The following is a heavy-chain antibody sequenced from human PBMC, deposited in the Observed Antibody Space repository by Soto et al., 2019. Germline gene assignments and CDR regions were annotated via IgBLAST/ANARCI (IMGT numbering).Heavy chain of an antibody. J-gene: IGHJ4*02. CDR2: IIPIFGTA. V-gene: IGHV1-69*01. CDR1: GGTFSSYA. D-gene: IGHD3-9*01. CDR3: PSLPPLRYFDLEHTN. Sequence: QVQLVQSGAEVKKPGSSVKVSCKASGGTFSSYAISWVRQAPGQGLEWMGGIIPIFGTANYAQKFQGRVTITADESTSTAYMELSSLRSEDTAVYYCPSLPPLRYFDLEHTNWGQGTLVTVSS.